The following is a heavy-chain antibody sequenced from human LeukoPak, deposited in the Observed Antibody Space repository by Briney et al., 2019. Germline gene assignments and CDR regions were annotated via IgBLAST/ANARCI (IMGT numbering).Heavy chain of an antibody. Sequence: PSETLSLTCTVSGGSISSYYWSWIRQPPGKGLEWIGYIYYSGSTNYNPSLKSRVTISVDTSKNQFSLKLRSVTAADTAVYYCARDYRVVTDEVKNDVFDIWGQGTMVPVSP. J-gene: IGHJ3*02. CDR2: IYYSGST. D-gene: IGHD2-21*02. V-gene: IGHV4-59*12. CDR1: GGSISSYY. CDR3: ARDYRVVTDEVKNDVFDI.